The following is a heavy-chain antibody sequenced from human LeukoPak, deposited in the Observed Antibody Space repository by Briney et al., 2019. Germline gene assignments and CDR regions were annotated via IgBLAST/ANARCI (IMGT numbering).Heavy chain of an antibody. D-gene: IGHD2-2*01. V-gene: IGHV3-11*01. CDR3: ARVNQTFYYYYGMDV. Sequence: KPGGSLRLSCAASGFIFSDYYMTWIRQAPGKGLEWVSFMTSSGDRTDYADSVKGRFTISRDNAQNSLYLQMNYLRDEDTAVYYCARVNQTFYYYYGMDVWGQGTTVTVSS. J-gene: IGHJ6*02. CDR2: MTSSGDRT. CDR1: GFIFSDYY.